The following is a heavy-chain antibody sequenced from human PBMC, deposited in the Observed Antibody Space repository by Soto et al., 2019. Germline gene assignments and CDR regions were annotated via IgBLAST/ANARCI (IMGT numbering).Heavy chain of an antibody. D-gene: IGHD6-19*01. CDR1: GFTCSSYS. Sequence: EVQLVESGGGLVKPGGSLRLSCAASGFTCSSYSMNWVRQAPGKGLEWVSSISSRSSYIYYADSVKGRFTISRDNAKNSLYLQMNSLRAEDTAVYYCARDQVAGTRYFDLWGRGTLVTVSS. CDR2: ISSRSSYI. V-gene: IGHV3-21*01. CDR3: ARDQVAGTRYFDL. J-gene: IGHJ2*01.